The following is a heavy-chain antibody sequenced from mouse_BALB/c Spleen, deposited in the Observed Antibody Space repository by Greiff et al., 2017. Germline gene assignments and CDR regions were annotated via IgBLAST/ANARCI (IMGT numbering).Heavy chain of an antibody. CDR1: GFTFSSYA. V-gene: IGHV5-6-5*01. Sequence: EVKVVESGGGLVQPGGSMKLSCAASGFTFSSYAMSWVRQTPEKRLEWVASISSGGSTYYPDSVKGRFTISRDNARNILYLQMSSLRSEDTAMYYCARPRLGTWYFDVWGAGTTVTVSS. CDR2: ISSGGST. J-gene: IGHJ1*01. CDR3: ARPRLGTWYFDV. D-gene: IGHD4-1*01.